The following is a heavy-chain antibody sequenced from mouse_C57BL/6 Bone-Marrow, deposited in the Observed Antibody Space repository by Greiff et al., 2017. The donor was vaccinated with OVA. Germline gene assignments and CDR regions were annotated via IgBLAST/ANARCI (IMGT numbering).Heavy chain of an antibody. CDR1: GYTFTDYY. V-gene: IGHV1-18*01. Sequence: VQLQQSGPELVKPGASVQLSCKASGYTFTDYYMDWVKQSPGKSLEWIGKIHPNNGGTNYNQKFKGKATLTVDKSSSTAYLELRSLTSEDTAVYYCARGGSSILDYWGQGTTLTVSS. D-gene: IGHD1-1*01. CDR3: ARGGSSILDY. J-gene: IGHJ2*01. CDR2: IHPNNGGT.